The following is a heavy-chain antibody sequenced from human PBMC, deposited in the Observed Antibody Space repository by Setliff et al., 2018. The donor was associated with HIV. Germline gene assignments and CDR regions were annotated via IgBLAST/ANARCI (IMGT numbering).Heavy chain of an antibody. CDR1: GFTFSNAW. V-gene: IGHV3-15*01. CDR3: TTELLWFGETQH. D-gene: IGHD3-10*01. Sequence: GGSLRLSCAASGFTFSNAWMSWVRQAPGKGLEWVGRIKSKTDGGTTDYAAPVKSRFTISRDDSKNTLYLQMNNLKTEDKAVYYSTTELLWFGETQHWGQGTLVTVSS. CDR2: IKSKTDGGTT. J-gene: IGHJ1*01.